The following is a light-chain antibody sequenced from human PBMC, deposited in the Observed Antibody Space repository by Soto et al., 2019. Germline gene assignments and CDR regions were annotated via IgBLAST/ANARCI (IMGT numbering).Light chain of an antibody. V-gene: IGKV3-15*01. Sequence: EIVMTQSPATLSVSPGERAPLSCRASQSISSNLAWYQQKPGQTPRLLIYGTSTRATGIPARFSGSGSGTEFTLTISSLQSEDFAVYYCQHYNNWPLTFGGGTKVEIK. J-gene: IGKJ4*01. CDR3: QHYNNWPLT. CDR2: GTS. CDR1: QSISSN.